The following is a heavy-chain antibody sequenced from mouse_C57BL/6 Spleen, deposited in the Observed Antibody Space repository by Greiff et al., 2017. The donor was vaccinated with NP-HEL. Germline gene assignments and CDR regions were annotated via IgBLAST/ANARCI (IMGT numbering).Heavy chain of an antibody. J-gene: IGHJ1*03. CDR2: IWRGGST. V-gene: IGHV2-5*01. CDR1: GFSLTSYG. Sequence: VKLMESGPGLVQPSQSLSITCTVSGFSLTSYGVHWVRQSPGKGLEWLGVIWRGGSTDYNAAFMSRLSITKDNSKSQVFFKMNSLQADDTAIYYCAKNDGSSYGYFDVWGTGTTVTVSS. D-gene: IGHD1-1*01. CDR3: AKNDGSSYGYFDV.